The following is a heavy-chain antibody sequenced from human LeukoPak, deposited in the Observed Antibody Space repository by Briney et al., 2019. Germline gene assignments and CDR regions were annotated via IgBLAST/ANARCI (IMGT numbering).Heavy chain of an antibody. CDR2: FDPEDGET. D-gene: IGHD6-13*01. J-gene: IGHJ6*02. Sequence: ASVKVSCKVSGYTLTELSMHWVRQAPGKGLEWMGGFDPEDGETIYAQKFQGRVTITADESTSTAYMELSSLRSEDTAVYYCARGGIAAAGDYYYGMDVWGQGTTVTVSS. V-gene: IGHV1-24*01. CDR3: ARGGIAAAGDYYYGMDV. CDR1: GYTLTELS.